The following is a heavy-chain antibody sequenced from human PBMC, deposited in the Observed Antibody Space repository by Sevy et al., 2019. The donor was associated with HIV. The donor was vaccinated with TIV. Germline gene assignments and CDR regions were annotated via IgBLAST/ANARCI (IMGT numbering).Heavy chain of an antibody. CDR1: GFTFSSFG. Sequence: GGSLRLSCAASGFTFSSFGLHWVRQAPGKGLEWVASISFDVDYVYYADSVKGRFTISRDNSKNILYLQMNGLRVADTALYYCAKDGGNAPQYYGMDVWGQGTTVTVSS. V-gene: IGHV3-30*18. CDR2: ISFDVDYV. J-gene: IGHJ6*02. CDR3: AKDGGNAPQYYGMDV. D-gene: IGHD3-16*01.